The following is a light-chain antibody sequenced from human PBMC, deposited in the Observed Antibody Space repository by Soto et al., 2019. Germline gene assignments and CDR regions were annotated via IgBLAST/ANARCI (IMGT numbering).Light chain of an antibody. J-gene: IGKJ1*01. CDR1: QSISSY. CDR2: AAS. V-gene: IGKV1-39*01. Sequence: DIQLTQSRYSLSASVGERVTLTCLASQSISSYLHWYQQKPGKAPKLLIYAASSLQSGVPSRFSGSGSGTDFTLTISSLQPEDFATYYCQQSYSTPPTFGQGTKVDIK. CDR3: QQSYSTPPT.